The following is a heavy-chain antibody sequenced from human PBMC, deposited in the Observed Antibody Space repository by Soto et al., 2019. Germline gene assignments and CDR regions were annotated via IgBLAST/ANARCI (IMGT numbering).Heavy chain of an antibody. CDR3: ARATSLRFSWNQDYYYYGMDV. Sequence: GASVKVSCKASGGTFSSYAISWVRQAPGQGLEWMGGIIPIFGTANYAQKFQGRVTITADESTSTAYMELSSLRSEDTAVYYCARATSLRFSWNQDYYYYGMDVWGQGTTVTVSS. V-gene: IGHV1-69*13. J-gene: IGHJ6*02. CDR2: IIPIFGTA. CDR1: GGTFSSYA. D-gene: IGHD1-1*01.